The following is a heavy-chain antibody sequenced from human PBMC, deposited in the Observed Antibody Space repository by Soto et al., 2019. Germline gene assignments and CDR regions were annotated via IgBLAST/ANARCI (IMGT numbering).Heavy chain of an antibody. CDR2: IHYTGRT. CDR1: GASIKSYY. V-gene: IGHV4-59*01. J-gene: IGHJ5*02. Sequence: TSETLSLTCTVSGASIKSYYWTWIRQPPGKELEWIGYIHYTGRTNCNPSLKSRVTMSVDTSKNQFSLRLSSVTAADTAIYYCARDLTIGGFFDPWGQGTLVTVS. CDR3: ARDLTIGGFFDP. D-gene: IGHD3-10*01.